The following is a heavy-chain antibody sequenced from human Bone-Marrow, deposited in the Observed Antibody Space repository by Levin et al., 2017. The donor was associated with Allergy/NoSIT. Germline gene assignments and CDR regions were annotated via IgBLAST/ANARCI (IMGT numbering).Heavy chain of an antibody. Sequence: SCAASGFTFSNAWMSWVRQAPGKGLEWVGRIKSKTDGGTTDYAAPVKGRFTISRDDSKNTLYLQMNSLKTEDTAVYYCTTDAARGGGNDDGDNGPLDYWGQGTLVTVSS. CDR3: TTDAARGGGNDDGDNGPLDY. V-gene: IGHV3-15*01. CDR2: IKSKTDGGTT. D-gene: IGHD4-17*01. CDR1: GFTFSNAW. J-gene: IGHJ4*02.